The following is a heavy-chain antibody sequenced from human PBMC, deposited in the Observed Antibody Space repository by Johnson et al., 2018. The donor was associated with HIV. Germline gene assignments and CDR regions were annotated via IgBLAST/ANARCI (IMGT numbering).Heavy chain of an antibody. D-gene: IGHD3-16*01. J-gene: IGHJ3*02. Sequence: VQLVESGGGVVRPGGSLRVSCEGSGFSFHDYGMSWVRQAPGKGLEWVSGVNWNGGSTGYADSVKGRFTISRDNSKNTLYLQMNSLRAEDTAVYYCAREATLEGLRLGELFSDAFDIWGQGTMVTVSS. CDR3: AREATLEGLRLGELFSDAFDI. V-gene: IGHV3-20*04. CDR1: GFSFHDYG. CDR2: VNWNGGST.